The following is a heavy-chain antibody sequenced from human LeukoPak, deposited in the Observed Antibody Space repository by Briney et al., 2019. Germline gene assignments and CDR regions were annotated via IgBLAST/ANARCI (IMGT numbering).Heavy chain of an antibody. CDR1: GFTFSSYW. CDR2: INSDGSST. V-gene: IGHV3-74*01. CDR3: AREQVYYYGSGSYYNV. D-gene: IGHD3-10*01. J-gene: IGHJ4*02. Sequence: GGSLRLSCAASGFTFSSYWMHWVRQAPGKGLVWVSRINSDGSSTSYADSVKGRFTISRDNAKNTLYLQTNSLRAEDTAVYYCAREQVYYYGSGSYYNVWGQGTLVTVSS.